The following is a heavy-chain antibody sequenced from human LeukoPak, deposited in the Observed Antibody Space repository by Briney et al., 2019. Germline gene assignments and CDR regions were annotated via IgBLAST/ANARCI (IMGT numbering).Heavy chain of an antibody. CDR3: AREVYDILTGYYGYYYYGMDV. CDR1: GYTFTSYG. J-gene: IGHJ6*04. Sequence: ASVKVSCKASGYTFTSYGISWVRQAPGQGLEWMGWISAYNGNTNYAQTLQGRVTMTTDTSTSTAYMELRSLRSDDTAVYYCAREVYDILTGYYGYYYYGMDVWGKGTTVTVSS. CDR2: ISAYNGNT. V-gene: IGHV1-18*01. D-gene: IGHD3-9*01.